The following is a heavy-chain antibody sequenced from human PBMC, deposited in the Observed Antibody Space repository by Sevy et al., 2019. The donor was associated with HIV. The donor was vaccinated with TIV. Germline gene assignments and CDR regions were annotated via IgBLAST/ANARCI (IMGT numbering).Heavy chain of an antibody. J-gene: IGHJ4*02. CDR3: ARGHGPDYIDC. Sequence: GGSLRLSCAASGFTFSSYDMHWVRQTTGKGLEWVSVIHTAGDTYYPGSVKGRFIISRDNAKNSLYLQMNSLRAGDTAVYYCARGHGPDYIDCWGQGTLVTVSS. CDR1: GFTFSSYD. V-gene: IGHV3-13*01. CDR2: IHTAGDT.